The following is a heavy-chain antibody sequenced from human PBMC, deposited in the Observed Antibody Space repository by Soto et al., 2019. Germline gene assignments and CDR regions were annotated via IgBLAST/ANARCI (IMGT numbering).Heavy chain of an antibody. CDR2: ISYDGSNK. CDR3: AREQSEKVGARAFDY. Sequence: QVQLVESGGGVVQPGRSLRLSCAASGFTFSSYAMHWVRQAPGKGLEWVAVISYDGSNKYYADSVKGRFTISRDNSKNTLYLQMNSLRAEDTAVYYCAREQSEKVGARAFDYWGQGTLVTVSS. V-gene: IGHV3-30-3*01. D-gene: IGHD1-26*01. J-gene: IGHJ4*02. CDR1: GFTFSSYA.